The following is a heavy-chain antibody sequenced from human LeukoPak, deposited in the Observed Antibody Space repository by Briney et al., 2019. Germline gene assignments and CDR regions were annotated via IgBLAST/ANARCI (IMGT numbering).Heavy chain of an antibody. CDR3: ARASGGYYDFGAFDI. Sequence: ASVKVSCKASGYTFTGYYMHWVRQAPGQGLEWMGRINPNSGGTNYAQKFQGRVTMTRDTSISTAYMELSRLRSDDTAVYYCARASGGYYDFGAFDIWGQGTMVTVSS. CDR2: INPNSGGT. J-gene: IGHJ3*02. D-gene: IGHD3-22*01. CDR1: GYTFTGYY. V-gene: IGHV1-2*06.